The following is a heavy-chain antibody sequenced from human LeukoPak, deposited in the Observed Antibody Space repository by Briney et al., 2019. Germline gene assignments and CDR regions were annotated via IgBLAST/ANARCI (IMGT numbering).Heavy chain of an antibody. Sequence: SQTLSLTCTVSGGSISSGSYYWSWIRQPAGKGLEWIGRIYISGSTNYNPSLKSRVTISVDTSKNQFSLKLSSVTAADTAVYYCARGIVLMVYAPDYMDVWGKGTTVTVSS. D-gene: IGHD2-8*01. J-gene: IGHJ6*03. CDR2: IYISGST. CDR1: GGSISSGSYY. CDR3: ARGIVLMVYAPDYMDV. V-gene: IGHV4-61*02.